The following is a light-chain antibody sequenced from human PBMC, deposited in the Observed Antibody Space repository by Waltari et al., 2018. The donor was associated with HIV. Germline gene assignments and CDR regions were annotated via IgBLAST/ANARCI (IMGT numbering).Light chain of an antibody. CDR3: SSYTSSSTLE. CDR1: SSDVGADNY. J-gene: IGLJ2*01. CDR2: EVR. V-gene: IGLV2-14*01. Sequence: QSALTQPASVSGSPGQSITISCPGTSSDVGADNYVSWYQQHPGKAPKLIIYEVRPRPSGVSNRFSGSKSGNTASLTISGLQAEDEANFYCSSYTSSSTLEIGGGTKLTVL.